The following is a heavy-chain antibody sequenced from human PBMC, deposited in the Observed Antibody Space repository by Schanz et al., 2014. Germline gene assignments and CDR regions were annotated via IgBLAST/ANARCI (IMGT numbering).Heavy chain of an antibody. CDR1: GFTFSSYG. D-gene: IGHD6-19*01. V-gene: IGHV3-NL1*01. CDR2: ISGSGGST. J-gene: IGHJ4*02. Sequence: QVQLVESGGGVVQPGRSLRLSCAASGFTFSSYGMHWVRQAPGKGLEWVIVISGSGGSTYYADSVKGRFTISRDNAKSSLYLQMNSLRVEDTAVYYCAASSGWHPSTDYWGQGTLVTVSS. CDR3: AASSGWHPSTDY.